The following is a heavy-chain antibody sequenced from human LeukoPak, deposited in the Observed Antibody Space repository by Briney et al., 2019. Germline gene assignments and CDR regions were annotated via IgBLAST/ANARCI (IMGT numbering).Heavy chain of an antibody. CDR2: ISASGGST. V-gene: IGHV3-23*01. CDR1: GFTFSSYG. D-gene: IGHD3-10*01. CDR3: AKGSVGFGELFDY. Sequence: GGSLRLSCAASGFTFSSYGMSWVRQAPGKGLEWVSGISASGGSTYYADSVKGRFTISRDNSKNTLYLQMNSLRAEDTAVYYCAKGSVGFGELFDYWGQGTLVTVSS. J-gene: IGHJ4*02.